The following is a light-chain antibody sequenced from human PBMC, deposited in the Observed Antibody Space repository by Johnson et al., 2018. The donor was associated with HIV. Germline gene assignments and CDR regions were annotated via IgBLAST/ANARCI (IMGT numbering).Light chain of an antibody. CDR1: SSNIENNY. V-gene: IGLV1-51*01. CDR3: GTWDSSLSAGGYV. CDR2: DSN. Sequence: QSVLTQPPSVSAAPGQKVTISCSGSSSNIENNYVSWYQQLPGTAPKLLIYDSNKRPSGIPDRFSGSKSGTSATLGITGLQTGDEADDYCGTWDSSLSAGGYVFGTGTKVTVL. J-gene: IGLJ1*01.